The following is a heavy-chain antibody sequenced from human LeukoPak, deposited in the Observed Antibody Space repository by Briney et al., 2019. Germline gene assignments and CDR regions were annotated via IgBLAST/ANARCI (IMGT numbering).Heavy chain of an antibody. D-gene: IGHD5-12*01. CDR3: ASGFSGGYALDY. CDR1: GYTFTDFY. J-gene: IGHJ4*02. V-gene: IGHV1-2*02. Sequence: ASVKVSCKASGYTFTDFYMHWVRQAPGQGLEWMGWINPNTGGTNYAQKFQGRVTMTRDTSISTAYMELSSLRSDDTAVYYCASGFSGGYALDYWGQGTLVTVSS. CDR2: INPNTGGT.